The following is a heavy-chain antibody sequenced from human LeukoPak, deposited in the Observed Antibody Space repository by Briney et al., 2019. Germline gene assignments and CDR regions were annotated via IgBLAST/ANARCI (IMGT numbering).Heavy chain of an antibody. CDR1: GYSISSGYY. J-gene: IGHJ4*02. Sequence: ASETLSLTCTVSGYSISSGYYWGWIRQPPGKGLEWIGSIYHSGSTYYNPSLKSRVTISVDTSKNQFSLKLSSVTAADTAVYYCARDFVLWFGELPYHFDYWGQGTLVTVSS. V-gene: IGHV4-38-2*02. CDR2: IYHSGST. CDR3: ARDFVLWFGELPYHFDY. D-gene: IGHD3-10*01.